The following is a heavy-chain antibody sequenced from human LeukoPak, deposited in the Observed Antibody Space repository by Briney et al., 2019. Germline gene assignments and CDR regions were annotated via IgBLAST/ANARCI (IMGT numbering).Heavy chain of an antibody. J-gene: IGHJ1*01. CDR1: GGTFSSYA. Sequence: SVKVSCKASGGTFSSYAISWVRQAPGQGLEWMGGIIPIFGTANYAQKFQGRVTMTTDTSTSTAYMELRSLRSDDTAVYYCARAPVYYDFWSGNPRAEYFQHWGQGTLVTVSS. CDR2: IIPIFGTA. CDR3: ARAPVYYDFWSGNPRAEYFQH. V-gene: IGHV1-69*05. D-gene: IGHD3-3*01.